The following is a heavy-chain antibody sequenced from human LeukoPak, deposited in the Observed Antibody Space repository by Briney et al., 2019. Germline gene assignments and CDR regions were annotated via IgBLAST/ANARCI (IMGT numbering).Heavy chain of an antibody. V-gene: IGHV1-3*01. CDR2: INAGNGNT. CDR3: ARVMGTGYFDWLLYNFGY. Sequence: ASVKVSCKASGYTFTSYAMHWVRQAPGQRLEWMGWINAGNGNTKYSQKFQGRVTITRDTSASTAYMELSSLRSEDTAVYYCARVMGTGYFDWLLYNFGYGGQGTLVTVSS. D-gene: IGHD3-9*01. J-gene: IGHJ4*02. CDR1: GYTFTSYA.